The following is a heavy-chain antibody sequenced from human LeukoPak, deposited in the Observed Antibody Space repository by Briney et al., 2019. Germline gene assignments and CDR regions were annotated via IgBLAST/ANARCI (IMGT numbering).Heavy chain of an antibody. CDR2: ISSSSSYI. D-gene: IGHD3-3*01. CDR1: GFTFSSYS. Sequence: PGGSLRLSCAASGFTFSSYSMNWVRQAPGKGLEWVSSISSSSSYIYYADSVKGRFTISRDNAKNSLYLQMNSLRAEDTAVYYCARDSSRGYYDFWSGYSYDAFDIWAQGTMVTVSS. J-gene: IGHJ3*02. V-gene: IGHV3-21*01. CDR3: ARDSSRGYYDFWSGYSYDAFDI.